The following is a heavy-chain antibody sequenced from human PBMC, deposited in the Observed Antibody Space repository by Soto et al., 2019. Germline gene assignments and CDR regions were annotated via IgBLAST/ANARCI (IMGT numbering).Heavy chain of an antibody. J-gene: IGHJ4*02. D-gene: IGHD3-22*01. CDR2: IDPSDSQT. Sequence: PGEYLKISCKGSGYSFAGYWITWVRQKPGKGLEWMGRIDPSDSQTYYSPSFRGHVTISVTKSITTVFLQWCSLRASDTAMYYCARQIYDSDTGPNFQYYFDSWGQGTPLTVSS. V-gene: IGHV5-10-1*01. CDR3: ARQIYDSDTGPNFQYYFDS. CDR1: GYSFAGYW.